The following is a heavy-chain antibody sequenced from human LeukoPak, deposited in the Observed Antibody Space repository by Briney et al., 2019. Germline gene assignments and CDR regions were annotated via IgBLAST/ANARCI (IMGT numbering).Heavy chain of an antibody. D-gene: IGHD3-22*01. V-gene: IGHV1-69*13. CDR1: GGTFSSYA. CDR3: ASDGGRRLLLWYYFDY. Sequence: ASVKVSCKASGGTFSSYAISWVRQAPGQGLEWIGGIIPIFGTANYAQKFQGRVTITADESTSTAYMELSSLRSEDTAVYYCASDGGRRLLLWYYFDYWGQGTLVTVSS. CDR2: IIPIFGTA. J-gene: IGHJ4*02.